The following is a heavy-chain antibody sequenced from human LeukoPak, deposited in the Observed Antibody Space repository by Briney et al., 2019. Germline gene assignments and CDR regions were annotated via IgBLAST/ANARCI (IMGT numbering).Heavy chain of an antibody. J-gene: IGHJ4*02. V-gene: IGHV1-2*02. Sequence: ASVTVSCKASGYTFTGYYMHWVRQAPGQGLEWMGWINPNSGGTNYAQKFQGRVTMTRDTSISTAYMELSRLRSDDTAVYYCARDSAEVYAIFDYWGQGTLVTVSS. CDR3: ARDSAEVYAIFDY. CDR1: GYTFTGYY. D-gene: IGHD2-8*01. CDR2: INPNSGGT.